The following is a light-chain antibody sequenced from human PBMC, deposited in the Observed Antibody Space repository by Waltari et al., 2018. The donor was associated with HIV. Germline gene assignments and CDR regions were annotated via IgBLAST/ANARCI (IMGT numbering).Light chain of an antibody. J-gene: IGLJ3*02. CDR1: SYTIGSNI. V-gene: IGLV1-44*01. CDR3: AAWDDSLNGPNWV. Sequence: QSVLTQPPSASRTPGPWVTIPCSGSSYTIGSNIVNRYQQCPGTAPIVLIYKNDQRPSGVPDRFSGSKSGTSASLAISGLQSEDEADYYCAAWDDSLNGPNWVFGGETKLTVL. CDR2: KND.